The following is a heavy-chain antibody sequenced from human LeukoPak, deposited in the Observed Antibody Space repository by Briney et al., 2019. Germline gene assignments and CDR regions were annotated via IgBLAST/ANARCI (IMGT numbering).Heavy chain of an antibody. CDR2: MNPNSGNT. D-gene: IGHD4-23*01. J-gene: IGHJ4*02. CDR3: ARGHPTVVTVLSDY. V-gene: IGHV1-8*01. Sequence: ASVKVSCKASGYTFTSYDINWVRQAPGQGLEWMGWMNPNSGNTGYAQKFQARVTMTRNTSISTAYMELSSLRSEDTAVYYCARGHPTVVTVLSDYWGQGTLVTVSS. CDR1: GYTFTSYD.